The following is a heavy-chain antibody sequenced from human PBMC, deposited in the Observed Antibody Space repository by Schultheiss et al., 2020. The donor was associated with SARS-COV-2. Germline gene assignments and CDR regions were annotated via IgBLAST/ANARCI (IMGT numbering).Heavy chain of an antibody. CDR1: GFTFSSYG. CDR2: IWYDGSNK. V-gene: IGHV3-33*01. CDR3: ARGGARYCSSTSCYRWFDP. J-gene: IGHJ5*02. Sequence: GESLKISCAASGFTFSSYGMHWVRQAPGKGLEWVAVIWYDGSNKYYADSVKGRFTISRDNSKNTLYLQMNSLRAEDTAVYYCARGGARYCSSTSCYRWFDPWGQGTLVTVSS. D-gene: IGHD2-2*01.